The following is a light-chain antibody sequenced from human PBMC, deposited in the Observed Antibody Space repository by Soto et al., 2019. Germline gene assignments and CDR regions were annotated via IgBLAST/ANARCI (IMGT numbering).Light chain of an antibody. CDR2: SNN. CDR3: ATWHDSLNGPV. CDR1: SSNIAIYP. Sequence: QAVVTQPPSASGTPGQRVTISCSRSSSNIAIYPVNWYQQLPGTAPKLLIFSNNQRPSGVPDRFSGSKSGTSASLAISGLQSEDEADYYCATWHDSLNGPVFGGGTKLTVL. J-gene: IGLJ3*02. V-gene: IGLV1-44*01.